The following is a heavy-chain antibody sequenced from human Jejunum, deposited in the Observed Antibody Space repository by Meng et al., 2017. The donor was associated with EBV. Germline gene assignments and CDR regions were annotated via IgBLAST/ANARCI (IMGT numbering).Heavy chain of an antibody. CDR2: ISGTGGST. CDR3: VRDGYNYIPFDY. J-gene: IGHJ4*02. Sequence: VWLLCSEAGLEQLGGSLNIAWAASGFTWSSYARSWVRQAPGKGLEWVSHISGTGGSTYYADSVKGRFTASRDNSKNTLYLQMNSLRADDTAVYYCVRDGYNYIPFDYWGQGTLVTVSS. V-gene: IGHV3-23*01. D-gene: IGHD5-24*01. CDR1: GFTWSSYA.